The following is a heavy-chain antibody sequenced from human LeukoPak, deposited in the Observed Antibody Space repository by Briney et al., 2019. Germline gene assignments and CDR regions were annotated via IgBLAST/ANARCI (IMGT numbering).Heavy chain of an antibody. D-gene: IGHD3-3*01. CDR2: IYYSGST. CDR1: GDTISSNSYY. Sequence: SETLSLTCIVSGDTISSNSYYWGWIRQPPGKGLEWIGSIYYSGSTYYNPSLKSRVTISVDTSKNQFSLKLNSVTAADTAVYYCARDTRYDFWSNYYFDYWGQGTLVTVSS. CDR3: ARDTRYDFWSNYYFDY. J-gene: IGHJ4*02. V-gene: IGHV4-39*07.